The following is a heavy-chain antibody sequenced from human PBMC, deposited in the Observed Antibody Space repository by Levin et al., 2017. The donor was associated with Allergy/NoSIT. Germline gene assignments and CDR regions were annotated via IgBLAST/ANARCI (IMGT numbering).Heavy chain of an antibody. D-gene: IGHD6-19*01. CDR1: GGSISSYY. CDR3: ARMYSSGWDEGGVDY. CDR2: IYYSGST. V-gene: IGHV4-59*01. J-gene: IGHJ4*02. Sequence: PSETLSLTCTVSGGSISSYYWSWIRQPPGKGLEWIGYIYYSGSTNYNPSLKSRVTISVDTSKNQFSLKLSSVTAADTAVYYCARMYSSGWDEGGVDYWGQGTLVTVSS.